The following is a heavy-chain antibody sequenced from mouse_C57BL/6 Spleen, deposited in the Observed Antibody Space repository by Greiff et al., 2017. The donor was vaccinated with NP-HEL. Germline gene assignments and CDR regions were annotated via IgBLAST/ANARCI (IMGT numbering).Heavy chain of an antibody. CDR1: GYAFSSSW. CDR2: IYPGDGDT. D-gene: IGHD1-1*01. J-gene: IGHJ3*01. CDR3: VVYGSSPWFAY. Sequence: QVQLQQSGPELVKPGASVKISCKASGYAFSSSWMNWVKQRPGKGLEWIGRIYPGDGDTNYNGKFKGKATLTADKSSSTAYMQLSSLTSEDSAVYFCVVYGSSPWFAYWGQGTLVTVSA. V-gene: IGHV1-82*01.